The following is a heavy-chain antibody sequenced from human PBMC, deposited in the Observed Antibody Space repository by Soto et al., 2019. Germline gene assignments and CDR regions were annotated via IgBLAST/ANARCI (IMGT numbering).Heavy chain of an antibody. J-gene: IGHJ2*01. CDR1: GGSISSGDYY. CDR2: IYYSGST. V-gene: IGHV4-30-4*01. D-gene: IGHD2-15*01. CDR3: ARDVAEDWYFDL. Sequence: QVQLQESGPGLVKPSQTLSLTCTVSGGSISSGDYYWSWIRQPPGKGLEWIGYIYYSGSTYYNPSLKSRXXIXVXXSKNQFSLKLSSVTAADTAVYYCARDVAEDWYFDLWGRGTLVTVSS.